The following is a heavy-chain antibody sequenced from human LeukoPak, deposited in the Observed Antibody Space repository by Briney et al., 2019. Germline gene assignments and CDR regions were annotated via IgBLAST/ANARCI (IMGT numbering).Heavy chain of an antibody. D-gene: IGHD6-19*01. CDR1: GGSISSYY. CDR3: ARTVAGTCDY. CDR2: IYYSGST. Sequence: PSETLSLTCTVSGGSISSYYWSWIRQPPGKGLEWIGYIYYSGSTNYNPSLKSQVTISVDTSKNQFSLKLSSVTAADTAVYYCARTVAGTCDYWGQGTLVTVSS. J-gene: IGHJ4*02. V-gene: IGHV4-59*01.